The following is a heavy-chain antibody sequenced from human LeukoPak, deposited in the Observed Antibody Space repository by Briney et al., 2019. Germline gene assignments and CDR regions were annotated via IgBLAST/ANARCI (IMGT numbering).Heavy chain of an antibody. Sequence: SETLSLTCTVSGGSISSYYWSWIRQPPGKGLEWLGYIYYSGSTNYNPSLKSRVTISVDTSKNQFSLELSSVTAADTAVYYCARDDDSSGYYDYWGQGTLVTVSS. CDR2: IYYSGST. J-gene: IGHJ4*02. CDR3: ARDDDSSGYYDY. V-gene: IGHV4-59*12. D-gene: IGHD3-22*01. CDR1: GGSISSYY.